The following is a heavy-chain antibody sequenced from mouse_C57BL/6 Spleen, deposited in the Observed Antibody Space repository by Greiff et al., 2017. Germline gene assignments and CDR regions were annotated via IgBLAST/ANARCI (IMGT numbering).Heavy chain of an antibody. D-gene: IGHD1-1*01. CDR3: ARTYYYGSSLPWYFDV. CDR1: GYAFSSSW. V-gene: IGHV1-82*01. CDR2: IYPGDGDT. Sequence: VQLQQSGPELVKPGASVKISCKASGYAFSSSWMNWVKQRPGKGLEWIGRIYPGDGDTNYNGKFKGKATLTADKSSSTAYMQLSSLTSEDSAVYFCARTYYYGSSLPWYFDVWGTGTTVTVSS. J-gene: IGHJ1*03.